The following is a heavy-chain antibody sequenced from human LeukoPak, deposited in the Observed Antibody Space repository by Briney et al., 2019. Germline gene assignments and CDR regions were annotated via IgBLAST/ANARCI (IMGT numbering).Heavy chain of an antibody. V-gene: IGHV4-39*07. CDR1: GGSISGSSYY. CDR3: ARGPRGYSGYGLLRFDY. CDR2: INHSGST. D-gene: IGHD5-12*01. J-gene: IGHJ4*02. Sequence: SETLSLTCTVSGGSISGSSYYWGWIRQPPGKGLEWIGEINHSGSTNYNPSLKSRVTISVDTSKNQFSLKLSSVTAADTAVYYCARGPRGYSGYGLLRFDYWGQGTLVSVSS.